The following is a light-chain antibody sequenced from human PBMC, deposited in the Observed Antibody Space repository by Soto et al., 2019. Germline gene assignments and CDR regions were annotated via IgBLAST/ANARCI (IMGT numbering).Light chain of an antibody. CDR1: SSDVGGYNF. CDR3: VSFTTSRSDV. CDR2: EVN. V-gene: IGLV2-14*01. Sequence: QSALTQPASVSGSPGQSVTISCTGTSSDVGGYNFVSWYQQHPGKAPKLMIFEVNNRPSGVSNRFSGSKSGNTASLTISGLQAEDEADYYCVSFTTSRSDVFGTGTKLTVL. J-gene: IGLJ1*01.